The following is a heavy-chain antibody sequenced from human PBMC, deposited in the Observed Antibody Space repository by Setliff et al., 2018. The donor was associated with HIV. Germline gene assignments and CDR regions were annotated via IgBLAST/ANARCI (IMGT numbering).Heavy chain of an antibody. V-gene: IGHV3-74*01. Sequence: GGSLRLSCAASGFTLSSYWMHWVRQAPGKGLVYVSHINGDGSTTTYADSVKGRFTISRDNAKNTLYLQMNNLRAEDTAVYYCARGPYTVTTGDWYFDLWGRGTLVTVSS. J-gene: IGHJ2*01. CDR2: INGDGSTT. D-gene: IGHD4-17*01. CDR1: GFTLSSYW. CDR3: ARGPYTVTTGDWYFDL.